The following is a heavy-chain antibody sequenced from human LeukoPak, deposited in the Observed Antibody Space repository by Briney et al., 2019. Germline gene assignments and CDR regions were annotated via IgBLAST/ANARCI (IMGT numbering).Heavy chain of an antibody. CDR1: GYTFTSYG. D-gene: IGHD3-9*01. V-gene: IGHV1-18*01. J-gene: IGHJ3*02. Sequence: ASVKVSCQASGYTFTSYGISSVRQPPGQKREWMGGSCTYNGNTNYAQKLQGRVTMTTDTSKGTAYMELRRLRSDDTAVYYCERDKGHFGWFRYPDAFDIWGQGTTVTVSS. CDR2: SCTYNGNT. CDR3: ERDKGHFGWFRYPDAFDI.